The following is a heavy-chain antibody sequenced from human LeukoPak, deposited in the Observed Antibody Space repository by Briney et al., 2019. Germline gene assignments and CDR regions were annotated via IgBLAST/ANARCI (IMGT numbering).Heavy chain of an antibody. Sequence: SETLSLTCTVSGGSVSSYYWSWIRQPPGKGLEWIGYIYDIGSTKYNPSPKSRVTMSVDTANKHFSQKQSSLTAADTAAYHCARTYNDDRSGYLYHWFDTCG. CDR3: ARTYNDDRSGYLYHWFDT. J-gene: IGHJ5*01. CDR1: GGSVSSYY. D-gene: IGHD3-22*01. V-gene: IGHV4-59*08. CDR2: IYDIGST.